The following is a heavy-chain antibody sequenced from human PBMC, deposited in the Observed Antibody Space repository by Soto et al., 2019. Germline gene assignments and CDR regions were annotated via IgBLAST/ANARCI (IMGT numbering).Heavy chain of an antibody. J-gene: IGHJ4*02. CDR1: GFSFSTYS. CDR2: ISSSSSSSSYI. Sequence: EVQLVEAGGGLVKPGGSLRLSCAASGFSFSTYSMSWVRQAPRKGLEWVSSISSSSSSSSYIYYADSLKGRFTISRDNANNSLYLQMSSLRAEDTAVYYCASGSWWGPFDYWGQGTLVTVSS. D-gene: IGHD2-15*01. V-gene: IGHV3-21*01. CDR3: ASGSWWGPFDY.